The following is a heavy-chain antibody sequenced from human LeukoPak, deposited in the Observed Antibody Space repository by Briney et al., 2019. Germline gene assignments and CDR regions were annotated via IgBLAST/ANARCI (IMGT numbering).Heavy chain of an antibody. CDR2: ISGSGGST. CDR3: AKDLPLSYYDSSGFFDY. CDR1: GFTFSSYA. D-gene: IGHD3-22*01. J-gene: IGHJ4*02. Sequence: GGSLRLSCAASGFTFSSYAMSWVRQAPGKGLEWVSAISGSGGSTYYADSVKGRFTISRDNSKNTLYLQMNSLRVEDTAVYYCAKDLPLSYYDSSGFFDYWGQGTLVTVSS. V-gene: IGHV3-23*01.